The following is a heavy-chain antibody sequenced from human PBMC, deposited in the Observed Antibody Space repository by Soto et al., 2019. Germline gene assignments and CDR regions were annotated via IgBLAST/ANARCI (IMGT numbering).Heavy chain of an antibody. V-gene: IGHV3-74*01. CDR2: INSDGSST. Sequence: EVQLVESGGGLVQPGGSLRLSCAVSGFTFSNYWMHWVRQAPGKGLVWVSRINSDGSSTSYADFVKGRFTISRDNAKNTLYLQMNRLRAGDTAVYYWARFRVDGDYVPWGQGTLVTVSS. J-gene: IGHJ5*02. CDR3: ARFRVDGDYVP. CDR1: GFTFSNYW. D-gene: IGHD4-17*01.